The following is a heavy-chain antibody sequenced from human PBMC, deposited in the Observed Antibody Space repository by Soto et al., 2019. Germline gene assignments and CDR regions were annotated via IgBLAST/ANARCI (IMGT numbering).Heavy chain of an antibody. Sequence: SVKVSCKASGGTFSSYAISWVRQAPGQGLEWMGGTIPIFGTANYAQKFQGRVTITADESTSTAYMELSSLRSEDTAVYYCARGVITIFGVVPHYYYYGMDVWGQGTTVTVSS. V-gene: IGHV1-69*13. CDR1: GGTFSSYA. CDR3: ARGVITIFGVVPHYYYYGMDV. CDR2: TIPIFGTA. J-gene: IGHJ6*02. D-gene: IGHD3-3*01.